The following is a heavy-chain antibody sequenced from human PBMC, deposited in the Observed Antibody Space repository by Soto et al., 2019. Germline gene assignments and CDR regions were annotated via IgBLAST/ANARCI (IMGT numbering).Heavy chain of an antibody. CDR1: GGTFSNYA. V-gene: IGHV1-69*06. Sequence: SVKVSCKASGGTFSNYAISWVRQAPGQGLEWMGGIIPIFGTANYAQKSQGRVTITADKSTSTAYMELSSLRSEDTAVYYCARAGFFYDSSGSPIDYWGQGTLVTVSS. CDR3: ARAGFFYDSSGSPIDY. D-gene: IGHD3-22*01. CDR2: IIPIFGTA. J-gene: IGHJ4*02.